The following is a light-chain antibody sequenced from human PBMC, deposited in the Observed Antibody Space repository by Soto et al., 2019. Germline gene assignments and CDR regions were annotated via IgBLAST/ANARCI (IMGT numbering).Light chain of an antibody. Sequence: DVQMTQSPSSLSAFVGDRVTITCRASQGIAPYLAWFQQKPGKVPKLLIYDTSTLQSGVPSRFSGSGSGTDFTLTINSLQPEDVGTYYCQKYNSAPLTFGGGTKVDIK. CDR3: QKYNSAPLT. CDR2: DTS. V-gene: IGKV1-27*01. CDR1: QGIAPY. J-gene: IGKJ4*01.